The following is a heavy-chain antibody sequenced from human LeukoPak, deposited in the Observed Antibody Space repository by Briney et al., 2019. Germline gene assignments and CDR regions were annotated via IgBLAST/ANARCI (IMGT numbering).Heavy chain of an antibody. Sequence: ASVKVSRKPSVYTFTSDTMNWVRQAPGQGVEWMGWIYTNTGKPTYAQGYTGRFVFSLDTSVSTAYLQISSLKAEDTAVYYCAREIGRGWWFGEEHAFDIWGQGTMVTVSS. D-gene: IGHD3-10*01. CDR1: VYTFTSDT. CDR3: AREIGRGWWFGEEHAFDI. J-gene: IGHJ3*02. V-gene: IGHV7-4-1*02. CDR2: IYTNTGKP.